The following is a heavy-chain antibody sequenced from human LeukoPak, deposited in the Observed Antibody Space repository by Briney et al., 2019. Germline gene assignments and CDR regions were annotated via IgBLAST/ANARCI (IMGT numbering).Heavy chain of an antibody. CDR3: ARSYYDFWSGYHYAFDI. CDR2: IYYSGST. J-gene: IGHJ3*02. CDR1: GGSISSSSYY. V-gene: IGHV4-39*01. Sequence: QASETLSLTCTVSGGSISSSSYYWGWIRQPPGKGLEWIGSIYYSGSTYYNPSIKSRVTISVDTSKNQFSLKLSSVTAADTAVYYCARSYYDFWSGYHYAFDIWGQGTMVTVSS. D-gene: IGHD3-3*01.